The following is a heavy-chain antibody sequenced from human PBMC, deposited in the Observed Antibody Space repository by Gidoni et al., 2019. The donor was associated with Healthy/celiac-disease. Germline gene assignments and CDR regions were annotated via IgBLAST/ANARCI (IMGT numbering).Heavy chain of an antibody. CDR3: ARLRWGGY. J-gene: IGHJ4*02. CDR2: IKQDGSET. Sequence: EVQLGESGGGLVKPGGCLRLSWGASGFTFSSYWMSWVRQAPGMGLEWVANIKQDGSETYYVYSVKGRFTSSRDNAKNSLYLQMNSLRAEDTAVYYCARLRWGGYWGQGTLVTVSS. CDR1: GFTFSSYW. D-gene: IGHD3-16*01. V-gene: IGHV3-7*01.